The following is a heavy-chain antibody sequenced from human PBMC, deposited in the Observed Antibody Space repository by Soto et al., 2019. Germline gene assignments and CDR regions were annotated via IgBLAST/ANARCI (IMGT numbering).Heavy chain of an antibody. CDR3: ARYSARVTMIVVNGYYYYGMDV. CDR2: INPSGGST. Sequence: ASVKVSCKASGYTFTSYYMHWVRQAPGQGLEWMGIINPSGGSTSYAQKFQGRVTMTRDTSTSTVYMELSSLRSEDTAVYYCARYSARVTMIVVNGYYYYGMDVWGQGTTVTVSS. J-gene: IGHJ6*02. D-gene: IGHD3-22*01. CDR1: GYTFTSYY. V-gene: IGHV1-46*01.